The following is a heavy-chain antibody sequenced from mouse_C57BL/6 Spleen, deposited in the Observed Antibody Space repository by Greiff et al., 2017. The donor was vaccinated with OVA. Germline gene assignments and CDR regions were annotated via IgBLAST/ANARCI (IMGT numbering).Heavy chain of an antibody. CDR2: ISNGGGST. Sequence: EVQGVESGGGLVQPGGSLKLSCAASGFTFSDYYMYWVRQTPEKRLEWVAYISNGGGSTYYPDTVKGRFTISRDNAKNTLYLQMSRLKSEDTAMYYCARHYYGSVYAMDYWGQGTSVTVSS. CDR1: GFTFSDYY. CDR3: ARHYYGSVYAMDY. V-gene: IGHV5-12*01. D-gene: IGHD1-1*01. J-gene: IGHJ4*01.